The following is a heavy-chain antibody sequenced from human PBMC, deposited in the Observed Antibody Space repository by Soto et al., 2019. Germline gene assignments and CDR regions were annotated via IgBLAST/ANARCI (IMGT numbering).Heavy chain of an antibody. CDR3: ARDRANWGAPSAFDI. CDR1: GFTFSSYA. J-gene: IGHJ3*02. V-gene: IGHV3-30-3*01. D-gene: IGHD7-27*01. Sequence: QVQLVESGGGVVQPGRSLRLSCAASGFTFSSYAMHWVRQAPGKGLEWVAVISYDGSNKYYADSVKGRFTISRDNSKNTLYLQMNSLRAEDTAVYYCARDRANWGAPSAFDIWGQGTMVTVSS. CDR2: ISYDGSNK.